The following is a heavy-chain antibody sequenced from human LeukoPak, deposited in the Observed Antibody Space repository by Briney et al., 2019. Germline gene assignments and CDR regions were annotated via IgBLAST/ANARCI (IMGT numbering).Heavy chain of an antibody. CDR1: GFTFSSFA. J-gene: IGHJ5*02. CDR2: ISSSSSYI. V-gene: IGHV3-21*01. CDR3: ARDIRGSTSCRS. D-gene: IGHD2-2*01. Sequence: GGSLRLSCAASGFTFSSFAMNWDRQAPGKGLEWVSSISSSSSYIYYADSVKGRFTISRDNAKNSLYLQMNSLRAEDTAVYYCARDIRGSTSCRSWGQGTLVTVSS.